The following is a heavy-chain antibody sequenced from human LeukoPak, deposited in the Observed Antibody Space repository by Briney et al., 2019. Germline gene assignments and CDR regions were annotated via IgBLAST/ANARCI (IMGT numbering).Heavy chain of an antibody. V-gene: IGHV4-4*07. CDR2: FYSSGST. Sequence: SETLSLTCTVSGGSFSSYYWTWIRQPAGKGLEWIGRFYSSGSTNYNPSLKSRVTMSGDTSKNQLSLKLSSVTAADAAVYYCARDGAPCLAIIGGSCSGEDFDLCGRRTPVSVSS. CDR1: GGSFSSYY. D-gene: IGHD2-15*01. J-gene: IGHJ2*01. CDR3: ARDGAPCLAIIGGSCSGEDFDL.